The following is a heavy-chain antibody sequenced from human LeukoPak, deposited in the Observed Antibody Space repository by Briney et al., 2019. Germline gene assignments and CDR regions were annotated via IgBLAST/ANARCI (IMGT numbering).Heavy chain of an antibody. CDR1: GGSISSGGYY. CDR3: ARSYCSSTSCYPFDAFDI. Sequence: SQTLSLTCTVSGGSISSGGYYWSWIRQPPGKGLEWIGYIYHSGSTYYNPSLKSRVTISVDRSKNQFSLKLSSVTAADTAVYYWARSYCSSTSCYPFDAFDIWGQGTMVTVSS. D-gene: IGHD2-2*01. CDR2: IYHSGST. V-gene: IGHV4-30-2*01. J-gene: IGHJ3*02.